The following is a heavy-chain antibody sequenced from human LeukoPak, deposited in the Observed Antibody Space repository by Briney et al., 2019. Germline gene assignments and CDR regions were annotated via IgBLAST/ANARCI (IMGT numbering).Heavy chain of an antibody. CDR3: ARDHLDYDFWSGYSNWSDP. Sequence: SETLSLTCTVSGGSISSYYWSWIRQPAGKGLEWIGRIYTSGSTNYNPSLKSRVTMSVDTSKNQFSLKLSSVTAADTAVYYCARDHLDYDFWSGYSNWSDPWGQGTLVTVSS. J-gene: IGHJ5*02. CDR2: IYTSGST. CDR1: GGSISSYY. V-gene: IGHV4-4*07. D-gene: IGHD3-3*01.